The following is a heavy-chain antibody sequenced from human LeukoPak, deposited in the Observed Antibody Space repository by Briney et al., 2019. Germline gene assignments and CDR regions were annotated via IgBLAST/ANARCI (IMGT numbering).Heavy chain of an antibody. J-gene: IGHJ6*03. CDR2: IYSAGST. V-gene: IGHV3-53*01. CDR1: GFTVSRNY. Sequence: GGSLRLSCAASGFTVSRNYMNWVRQAPGKGLEWVSVIYSAGSTYYADSVKGRFTISRDNSKNTLYLQMNSLRAEDTAVYYCARAVVPAIPAYYYYMDVWGKGTTVTISS. CDR3: ARAVVPAIPAYYYYMDV. D-gene: IGHD2-2*01.